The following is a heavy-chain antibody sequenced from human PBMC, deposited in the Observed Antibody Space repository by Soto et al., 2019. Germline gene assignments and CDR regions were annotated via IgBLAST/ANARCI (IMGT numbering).Heavy chain of an antibody. Sequence: PSETLSLTCTVSGGSISSYYWSWIRQPPGKGLEWIGYIYYSGSTNYNPSLKSRVTISVDTSKNQFSLKLSSVTAADTAVYYCARGLSGYSYGNFDYWGQGTLVTVSS. V-gene: IGHV4-59*01. CDR2: IYYSGST. CDR1: GGSISSYY. J-gene: IGHJ4*02. D-gene: IGHD5-18*01. CDR3: ARGLSGYSYGNFDY.